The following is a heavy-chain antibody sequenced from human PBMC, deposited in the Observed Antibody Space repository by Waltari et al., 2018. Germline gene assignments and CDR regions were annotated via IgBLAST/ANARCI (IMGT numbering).Heavy chain of an antibody. Sequence: QVQLVQSGAEVKKPGASVKVSCKSYGYTFTGYYMHCVRQAPGHDPEWMGWINPNSGGTNYAQKFQGRVTMTRDTSISTAYMELSRLRSGDTAVYYCARDLSYCSSTRCRSVTLGYWGQGTLVTVSS. CDR3: ARDLSYCSSTRCRSVTLGY. J-gene: IGHJ4*02. D-gene: IGHD2-2*01. CDR1: GYTFTGYY. CDR2: INPNSGGT. V-gene: IGHV1-2*02.